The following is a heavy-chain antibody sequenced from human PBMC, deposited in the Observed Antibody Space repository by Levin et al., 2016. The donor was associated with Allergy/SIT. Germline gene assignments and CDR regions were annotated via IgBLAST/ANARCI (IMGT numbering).Heavy chain of an antibody. CDR1: GFTFSSNG. D-gene: IGHD2-2*01. CDR2: ISASSTII. V-gene: IGHV3-48*01. Sequence: LSLTCAASGFTFSSNGMNWVRQAPGKGLEWLSYISASSTIIYYADSVKGRFTISRDNSKNTLYLQVNSLRAEDTAVYYCARAGGRTSPLGYWGQGTLVTVSS. CDR3: ARAGGRTSPLGY. J-gene: IGHJ4*02.